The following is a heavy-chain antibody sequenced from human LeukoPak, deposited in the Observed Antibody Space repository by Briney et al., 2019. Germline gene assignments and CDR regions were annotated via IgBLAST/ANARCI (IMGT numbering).Heavy chain of an antibody. D-gene: IGHD3-10*01. CDR2: ISSSSSYI. V-gene: IGHV3-21*01. Sequence: GGSLRLSCAASGFTFSSYSMNWVRQAPGKGLEWVSSISSSSSYIDYADSVKGRFTISRDNAKNSLYLQMNSLRAEDTAVYYCASTQNRGVIIRDAFDIWGQGTMVTVSS. CDR1: GFTFSSYS. J-gene: IGHJ3*02. CDR3: ASTQNRGVIIRDAFDI.